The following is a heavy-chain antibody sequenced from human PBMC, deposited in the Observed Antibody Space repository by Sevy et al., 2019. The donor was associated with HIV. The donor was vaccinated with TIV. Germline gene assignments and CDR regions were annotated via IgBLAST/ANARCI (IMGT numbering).Heavy chain of an antibody. CDR2: INPNSGGT. J-gene: IGHJ5*02. D-gene: IGHD6-6*01. CDR3: ARVGRKLVRGDP. Sequence: ASGKVSCKASGYTFTGYYMHWVRQAPGQGLEWMGWINPNSGGTNYAQKFQGRVTMTRDTSISTAYMELRRLRSDDTAVYYCARVGRKLVRGDPWGQGTLVTASS. V-gene: IGHV1-2*02. CDR1: GYTFTGYY.